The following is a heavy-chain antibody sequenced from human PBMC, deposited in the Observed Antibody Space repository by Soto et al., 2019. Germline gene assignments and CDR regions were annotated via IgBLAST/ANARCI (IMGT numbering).Heavy chain of an antibody. CDR1: GFTFCSYV. J-gene: IGHJ4*02. D-gene: IGHD6-6*01. CDR3: ARHAHYSSSLGYFDY. V-gene: IGHV3-7*01. Sequence: GGPLSLSCASAGFTFCSYVSSWGRPSPVKGLDWVANIKQDGSEKYYVDSVKGRFTVSRDNAKNSLYLQMNSLRAEDTAVYYCARHAHYSSSLGYFDYWGQGTMVTRSS. CDR2: IKQDGSEK.